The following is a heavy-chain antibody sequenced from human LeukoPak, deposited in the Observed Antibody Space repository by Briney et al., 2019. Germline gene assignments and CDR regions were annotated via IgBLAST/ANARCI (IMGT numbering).Heavy chain of an antibody. V-gene: IGHV4-4*07. Sequence: TSETLSLTPTVPGGSISSYYWSWIRQPPRKGLEWIGRIYTSGSTNYNPSLKSRVTMSVDTSKNQFSLKLSSVTAADTAVYYCARDRGAAADYWGQGTLVTVSS. J-gene: IGHJ4*02. CDR3: ARDRGAAADY. CDR1: GGSISSYY. D-gene: IGHD6-13*01. CDR2: IYTSGST.